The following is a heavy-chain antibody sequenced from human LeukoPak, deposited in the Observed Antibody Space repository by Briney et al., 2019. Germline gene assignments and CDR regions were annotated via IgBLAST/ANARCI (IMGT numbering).Heavy chain of an antibody. CDR3: ARARGQRGLWSDSTGYYFDY. J-gene: IGHJ4*02. Sequence: SETLSLTCTVSGYSISSGYYWGWIRQPPGKGLEWIGSIYHSGSTYYNPSLKSRVTISVDTSKNQFSLKLSSVTAADTAVYYCARARGQRGLWSDSTGYYFDYWGQGTLVTVSS. V-gene: IGHV4-38-2*02. CDR2: IYHSGST. D-gene: IGHD3-22*01. CDR1: GYSISSGYY.